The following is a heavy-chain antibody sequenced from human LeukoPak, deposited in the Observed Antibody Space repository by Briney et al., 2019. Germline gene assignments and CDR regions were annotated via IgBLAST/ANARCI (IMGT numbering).Heavy chain of an antibody. D-gene: IGHD6-13*01. J-gene: IGHJ5*02. V-gene: IGHV4-34*01. CDR3: AKIAAAPPRT. CDR2: INHSGST. CDR1: GGSFSGYY. Sequence: SETLSLTCAVYGGSFSGYYWSWIRQPPGKGLEWIGEINHSGSTNYNPSLKSRVTISVDTSKNQFFLKLSSVTAADTAVYYCAKIAAAPPRTWGQGTLVTVSS.